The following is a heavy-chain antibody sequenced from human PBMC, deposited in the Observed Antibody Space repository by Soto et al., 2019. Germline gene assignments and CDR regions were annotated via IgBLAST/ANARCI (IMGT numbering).Heavy chain of an antibody. CDR3: ARALDFWSAYFDY. Sequence: GGSLRLSCAASGFTFTTYSMHWVRRAPGKGLVWVSRINGDGSNTAYAVSVKGRFTISRDNAKNTLYLQMNSLRTEDTAVYYCARALDFWSAYFDYWGQGSLVTVSS. V-gene: IGHV3-74*01. J-gene: IGHJ4*02. CDR1: GFTFTTYS. CDR2: INGDGSNT. D-gene: IGHD3-3*01.